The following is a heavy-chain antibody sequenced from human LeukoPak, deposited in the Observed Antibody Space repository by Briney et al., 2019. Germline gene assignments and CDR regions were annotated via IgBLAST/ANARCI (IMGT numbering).Heavy chain of an antibody. D-gene: IGHD6-13*01. CDR3: ARGRISSWYLMDY. V-gene: IGHV3-23*01. CDR1: GFTFSSYA. Sequence: GGSLRLSRAASGFTFSSYAMSWVRQAPGKGLKWVSAISGSGGSTYYADSVKGRFTISRDNSKNTLYLQMNSLRAEDTAVYYCARGRISSWYLMDYWGQGTLVTVSS. CDR2: ISGSGGST. J-gene: IGHJ4*02.